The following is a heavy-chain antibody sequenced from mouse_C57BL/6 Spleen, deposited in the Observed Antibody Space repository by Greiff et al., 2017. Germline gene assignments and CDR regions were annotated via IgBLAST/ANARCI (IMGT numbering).Heavy chain of an antibody. CDR3: ARREAYYFDD. V-gene: IGHV1-19*01. CDR1: GYTFTDYY. Sequence: VQLQQSGPVLVKPGASVKMSCKASGYTFTDYYMNWVKQSHGKSLEWIGVINPYNGGTSYNQKFKGKATLTVDKSSSTAYMELNSLTSEDSAVYYCARREAYYFDDWGQGTTLTVSS. J-gene: IGHJ2*01. CDR2: INPYNGGT. D-gene: IGHD3-2*02.